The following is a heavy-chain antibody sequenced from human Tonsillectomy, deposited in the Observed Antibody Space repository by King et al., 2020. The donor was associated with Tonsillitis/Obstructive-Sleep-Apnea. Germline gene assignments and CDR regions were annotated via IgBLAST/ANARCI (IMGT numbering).Heavy chain of an antibody. D-gene: IGHD6-19*01. CDR3: AAGHSIAVAGTSRFDY. CDR1: GFTFSSHA. J-gene: IGHJ4*02. Sequence: EVQLVESGGGLVQPGGSLRLSCAASGFTFSSHAMSWVRQAPGKGLEWVSGISGGGGSTYYADSVKGRFTISRANSKNMLDLQMNSLRAEDTAVYYCAAGHSIAVAGTSRFDYWGQGTLVTVSS. V-gene: IGHV3-23*04. CDR2: ISGGGGST.